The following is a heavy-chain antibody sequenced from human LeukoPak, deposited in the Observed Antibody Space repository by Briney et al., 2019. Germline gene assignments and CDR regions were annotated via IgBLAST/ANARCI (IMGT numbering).Heavy chain of an antibody. CDR2: IYYSGSN. J-gene: IGHJ4*02. D-gene: IGHD4-23*01. Sequence: PSEALSLTCTVPGGSISNSRYYWGWIRQPPRKGLEWIGSIYYSGSNSYNPSLKSRVTVSVDTSKNQFSLKMSSVTAADTAVYYCARRRTATVDFDYWGQGTLVTVSS. CDR1: GGSISNSRYY. CDR3: ARRRTATVDFDY. V-gene: IGHV4-39*01.